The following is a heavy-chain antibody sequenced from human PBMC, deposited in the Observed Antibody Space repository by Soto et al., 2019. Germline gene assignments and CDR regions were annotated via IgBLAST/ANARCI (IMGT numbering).Heavy chain of an antibody. D-gene: IGHD1-26*01. CDR1: GFKFSTYG. CDR2: ISYDGNNK. V-gene: IGHV3-30*18. Sequence: QVQLVESGGGVVQPGRSLRLSCGASGFKFSTYGMHWVRQAPGKGLEWVAVISYDGNNKDYADSVKGRFTISRDNSKNTSYLQTNSLRGEDTAVYYCAKGLVGYVFGVQDYYFGMDVWGQGTTVAVSS. J-gene: IGHJ6*02. CDR3: AKGLVGYVFGVQDYYFGMDV.